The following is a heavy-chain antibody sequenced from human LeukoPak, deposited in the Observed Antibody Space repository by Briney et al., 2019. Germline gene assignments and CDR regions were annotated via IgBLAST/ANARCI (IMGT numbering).Heavy chain of an antibody. D-gene: IGHD1-26*01. J-gene: IGHJ3*02. CDR3: ARRGSMGGSFVGAFDI. Sequence: SETLSLTCTVSGDSFSRNTYSWGWIRQPPGKGLEWIGSIYYTGRTFYTPSLKSRVTISVDTSKNQFSLKLSSVTAADTAVYYCARRGSMGGSFVGAFDIWGQGTMVTVSS. CDR1: GDSFSRNTYS. V-gene: IGHV4-39*01. CDR2: IYYTGRT.